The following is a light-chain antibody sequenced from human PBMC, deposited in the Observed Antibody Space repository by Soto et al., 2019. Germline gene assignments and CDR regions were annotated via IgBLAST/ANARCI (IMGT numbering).Light chain of an antibody. J-gene: IGKJ1*01. CDR2: GGF. V-gene: IGKV3-20*01. CDR1: HRISSSY. Sequence: EIAFTQSPGPLSLSPGERTTLSCRPTHRISSSYLGWYQQKPGRAPRVLVYGGFSRATVIAYRFSGSGSGIDFTLTISRLEPKDFEMYYCQQYSSRFWTLGPGHKVDIK. CDR3: QQYSSRFWT.